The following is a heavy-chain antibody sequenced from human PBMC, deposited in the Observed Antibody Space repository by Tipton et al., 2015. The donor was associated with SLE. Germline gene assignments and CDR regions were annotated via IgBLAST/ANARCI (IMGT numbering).Heavy chain of an antibody. CDR1: GGSISSGSYY. CDR3: ARGAPRAFDI. J-gene: IGHJ3*02. V-gene: IGHV4-61*09. CDR2: IYTSGST. Sequence: TLSLTCTVSGGSISSGSYYWSWIRQPAGKGLEWIGYIYTSGSTNYNPSLKSRVTISVDTSKNQFSLKLSSVTAADTAVYYCARGAPRAFDIWGQGTMVTVSS.